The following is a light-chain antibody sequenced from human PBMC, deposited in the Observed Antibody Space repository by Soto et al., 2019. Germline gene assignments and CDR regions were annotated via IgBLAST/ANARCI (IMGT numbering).Light chain of an antibody. Sequence: DIQMTQSPSYLSASVGDIVTIAFRASQGISSRLAWYQQKPGKAPKLLIYDASSLQSGVPSRFSGSGSGTEFTLTISSLQPDDFATYYCQQYNSYPLTFGGGTKVDIK. V-gene: IGKV1D-16*01. J-gene: IGKJ4*01. CDR3: QQYNSYPLT. CDR1: QGISSR. CDR2: DAS.